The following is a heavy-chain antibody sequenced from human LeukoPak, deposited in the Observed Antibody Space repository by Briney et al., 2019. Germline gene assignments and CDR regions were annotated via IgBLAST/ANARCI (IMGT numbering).Heavy chain of an antibody. CDR3: ARSGPAAGRPDAFDI. J-gene: IGHJ3*02. D-gene: IGHD2-2*01. CDR1: GDSISSTSFY. V-gene: IGHV4-39*07. Sequence: SETLSLTCTLSGDSISSTSFYWAWIRQPPGKGLECIGTIFYSGITYYSSSLKSRVTISVDSSKNQFSLKLSSVTVADTAVYFCARSGPAAGRPDAFDIWGQGTMVTVSS. CDR2: IFYSGIT.